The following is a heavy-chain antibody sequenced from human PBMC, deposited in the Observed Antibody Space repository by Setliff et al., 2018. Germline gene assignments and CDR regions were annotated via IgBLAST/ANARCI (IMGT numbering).Heavy chain of an antibody. J-gene: IGHJ3*01. V-gene: IGHV1-18*01. Sequence: ASVKVSCKASGYTCTSFGVSWVRQAPGQGLEWMGWISGFTGFTQYSQKFKGRVAVTIDRSTSTAYMDLTSLRSDDTAVYYCLRDRPYSNSPEYSFDVWGQGTTVTVSS. CDR1: GYTCTSFG. CDR3: LRDRPYSNSPEYSFDV. D-gene: IGHD6-6*01. CDR2: ISGFTGFT.